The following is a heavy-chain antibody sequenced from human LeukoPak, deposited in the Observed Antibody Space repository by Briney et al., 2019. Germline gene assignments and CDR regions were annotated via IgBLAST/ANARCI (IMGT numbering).Heavy chain of an antibody. CDR2: IHHSGST. V-gene: IGHV4-34*01. CDR1: GGSFSGYY. CDR3: ARDLGYGHGYFDY. D-gene: IGHD3-22*01. J-gene: IGHJ4*02. Sequence: PSETLSLTCAVYGGSFSGYYWSWIRQPPGKGLEWIGEIHHSGSTNYNPSLKSRVTISVDTSKNQFSLKLSSVTAADTAVYYCARDLGYGHGYFDYWGQGTLVTVSS.